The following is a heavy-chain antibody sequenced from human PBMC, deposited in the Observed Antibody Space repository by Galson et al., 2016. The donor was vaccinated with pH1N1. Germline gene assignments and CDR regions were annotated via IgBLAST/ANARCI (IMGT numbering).Heavy chain of an antibody. D-gene: IGHD3-22*01. Sequence: SLRLSCAASAFTFSSYAMHWVRQAPGKGLEWVAVISYDGSNKFYADSVKGRFTISRDNSKNTLYLQMNSLGAEDTAVYYCARDRYYYDSSGYFVNWFDPWGQGTLVTVSS. CDR2: ISYDGSNK. CDR1: AFTFSSYA. V-gene: IGHV3-30-3*01. J-gene: IGHJ5*02. CDR3: ARDRYYYDSSGYFVNWFDP.